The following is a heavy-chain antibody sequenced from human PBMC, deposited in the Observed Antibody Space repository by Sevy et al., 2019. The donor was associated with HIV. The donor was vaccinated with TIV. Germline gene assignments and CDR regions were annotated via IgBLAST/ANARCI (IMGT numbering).Heavy chain of an antibody. D-gene: IGHD4-17*01. CDR1: GFTFSSYG. CDR2: ISYYGSNK. CDR3: AKVGDYGDYVGAFDI. J-gene: IGHJ3*02. V-gene: IGHV3-30*18. Sequence: GGSLRLSCAASGFTFSSYGMHWVRQAPGKGLEWVAVISYYGSNKYYADSVKGRFTISRDNSKNTLYLQMNSLRAEDTAVYYCAKVGDYGDYVGAFDIWGQGTMVTVSS.